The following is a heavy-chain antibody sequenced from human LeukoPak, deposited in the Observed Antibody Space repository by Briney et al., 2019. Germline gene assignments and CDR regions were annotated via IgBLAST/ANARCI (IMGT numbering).Heavy chain of an antibody. Sequence: PGRSLRLSCAASGFTFSSYAMSWVRQAPGKGLEWVSAITGSSGGTYYADSVKGRFTIPRDNSKNTLSLQMNSLRADDTAIYYCAKVGVIGGGAFDIWGQGTMVTVSS. J-gene: IGHJ3*02. CDR3: AKVGVIGGGAFDI. D-gene: IGHD3-22*01. CDR2: ITGSSGGT. V-gene: IGHV3-23*01. CDR1: GFTFSSYA.